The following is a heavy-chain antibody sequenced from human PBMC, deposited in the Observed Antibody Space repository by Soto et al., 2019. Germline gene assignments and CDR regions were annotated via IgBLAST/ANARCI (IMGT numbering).Heavy chain of an antibody. J-gene: IGHJ2*01. CDR1: GCSISSYY. CDR3: ARRLGTPSTSGWYFDL. Sequence: QVQLQESGPGLVKPSETLSLTCTVSGCSISSYYWCWIRQPPGKGLVLIGYIYYSGSTNYNPSLNCRVTISVDTSKNQFSLKLSSVTAADTAVYYCARRLGTPSTSGWYFDLWGRGTLVTVSS. V-gene: IGHV4-59*01. CDR2: IYYSGST. D-gene: IGHD1-7*01.